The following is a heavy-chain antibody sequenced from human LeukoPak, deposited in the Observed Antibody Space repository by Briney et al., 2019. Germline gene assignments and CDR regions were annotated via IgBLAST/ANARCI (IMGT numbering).Heavy chain of an antibody. V-gene: IGHV4-30-2*01. J-gene: IGHJ4*02. D-gene: IGHD2-21*02. CDR2: IYHSGST. Sequence: SSETLSLTCAVSGGSISSGGYSWSWIRQPPGKGLEWIGYIYHSGSTYYNPSLKSRVTISVDRSKNQFSLKLSSATAADTAVYYCARDNLMEYCGGDCYSYWGQGTLVTVSS. CDR3: ARDNLMEYCGGDCYSY. CDR1: GGSISSGGYS.